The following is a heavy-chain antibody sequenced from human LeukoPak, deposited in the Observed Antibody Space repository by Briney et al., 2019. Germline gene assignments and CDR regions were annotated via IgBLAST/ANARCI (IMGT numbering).Heavy chain of an antibody. J-gene: IGHJ4*02. Sequence: PSETLSLTCTVSSGSIKSYYWGWFRQPPGKGLEWIGRIYTTGATQYNPSLKSRVAMSIDTSTNQFSLNLKSMTAAETAVYYCGRQGYTASYYFLDFWSQGTLVAVS. CDR2: IYTTGAT. D-gene: IGHD1-26*01. CDR3: GRQGYTASYYFLDF. CDR1: SGSIKSYY. V-gene: IGHV4-4*07.